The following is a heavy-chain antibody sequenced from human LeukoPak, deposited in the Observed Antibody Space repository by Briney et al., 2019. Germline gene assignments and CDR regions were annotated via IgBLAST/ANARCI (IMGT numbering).Heavy chain of an antibody. J-gene: IGHJ4*02. CDR1: GFVFGDYG. V-gene: IGHV3-30*02. CDR2: VRNDGSDK. D-gene: IGHD3-10*01. CDR3: AKHYYGSGSQKYYSDY. Sequence: GGSLRLSCAASGFVFGDYGMHWVRQAPGKGLEWVTMVRNDGSDKYYADSVKGRFTISRDNSKNTLYLQMNSLRPEDTAVYYCAKHYYGSGSQKYYSDYWGQGTLVTVSS.